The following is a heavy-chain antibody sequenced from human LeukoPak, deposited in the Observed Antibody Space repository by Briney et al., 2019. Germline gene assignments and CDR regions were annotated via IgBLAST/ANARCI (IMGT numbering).Heavy chain of an antibody. CDR1: GYTFTDYL. J-gene: IGHJ5*02. V-gene: IGHV1-2*02. CDR3: ARAYEYGWFDP. D-gene: IGHD3-16*01. CDR2: INPKSGAT. Sequence: ASVKVSCKASGYTFTDYLLHWVRQAPGQGLDWMGWINPKSGATNYAQSFQGRVTMTWDTSISTGNMELNRLRSDDTAVYYCARAYEYGWFDPWGQGTLVTVSS.